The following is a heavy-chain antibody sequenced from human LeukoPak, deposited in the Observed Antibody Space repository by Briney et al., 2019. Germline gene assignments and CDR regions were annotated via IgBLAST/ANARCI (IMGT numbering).Heavy chain of an antibody. CDR1: GGSISSGNC. CDR3: ANTGRYSHGYGPFDY. D-gene: IGHD5-18*01. J-gene: IGHJ4*02. Sequence: SETLSLTCAVSGGSISSGNCWTWVRQPPGKGLEWIGEICHSGSTNYNPSLKSRVTISVDKSKNLFSLKLSSVTAADTALYYCANTGRYSHGYGPFDYWGQGTLVIVSS. CDR2: ICHSGST. V-gene: IGHV4-4*02.